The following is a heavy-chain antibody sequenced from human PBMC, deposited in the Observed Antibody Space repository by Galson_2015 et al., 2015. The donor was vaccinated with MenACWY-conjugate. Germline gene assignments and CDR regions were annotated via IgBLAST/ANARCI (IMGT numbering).Heavy chain of an antibody. Sequence: QSGAEVKKPGESLKISCQGSGYTFTDYYLQWVRQAPGQGLEWMGRINAGNGDTDYSQKFQGRVTMTKDTSISTAYMELSSLRSDDTAVYYCTRRGDDYWGQGTLVTVSS. J-gene: IGHJ4*02. CDR1: GYTFTDYY. CDR2: INAGNGDT. CDR3: TRRGDDY. D-gene: IGHD3-10*01. V-gene: IGHV1-2*06.